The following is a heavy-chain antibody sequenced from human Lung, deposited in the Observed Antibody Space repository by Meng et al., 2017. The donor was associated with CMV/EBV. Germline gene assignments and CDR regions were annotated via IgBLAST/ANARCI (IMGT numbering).Heavy chain of an antibody. D-gene: IGHD1-26*01. CDR2: ISGNGNTI. J-gene: IGHJ4*02. CDR3: AREASGSYYAFYFDY. V-gene: IGHV3-11*04. Sequence: GGSXRLSCAASGFSFSDHYMSWIRQAPGKGLEWVSYISGNGNTIYYADSVKGRFTISRDNAKNSLYLQMNSLRVEDTAVYYCAREASGSYYAFYFDYWGQGTXVTVSS. CDR1: GFSFSDHY.